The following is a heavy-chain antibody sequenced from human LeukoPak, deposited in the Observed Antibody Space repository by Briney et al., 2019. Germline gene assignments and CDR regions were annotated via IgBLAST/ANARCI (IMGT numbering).Heavy chain of an antibody. CDR2: INPSGGST. D-gene: IGHD4-23*01. CDR3: ASNGGNAPHFDY. J-gene: IGHJ4*02. CDR1: RYTFTSYY. Sequence: ASVKVSCKASRYTFTSYYMHWVRQAPGQGLEWMGIINPSGGSTSYAQKFQGRVTMTRDTSTSTVYMELSSLRSEDTAVYYCASNGGNAPHFDYWGQGTLVTVSS. V-gene: IGHV1-46*01.